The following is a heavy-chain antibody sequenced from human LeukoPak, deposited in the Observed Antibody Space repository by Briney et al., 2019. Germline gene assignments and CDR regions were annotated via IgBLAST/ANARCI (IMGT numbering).Heavy chain of an antibody. V-gene: IGHV4-59*01. Sequence: PSETLSLTCTVSGGSISSYYWSWIRQPPGKGLEWIGYIYYSGSTNYNPSLKSRVTISVDTSKNQFSLKLSSVTAADTAVYYCARQGGIMVRGVTDAWSIILWGQGTLVTVSS. CDR2: IYYSGST. CDR1: GGSISSYY. CDR3: ARQGGIMVRGVTDAWSIIL. J-gene: IGHJ4*02. D-gene: IGHD3-10*01.